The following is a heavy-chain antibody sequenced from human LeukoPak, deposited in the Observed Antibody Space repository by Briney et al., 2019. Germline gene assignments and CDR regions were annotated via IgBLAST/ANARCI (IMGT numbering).Heavy chain of an antibody. J-gene: IGHJ4*02. D-gene: IGHD3-10*01. Sequence: SETLSLTCTVSGGSISSYYWSWVRQYPGKGLEWIGYIYYGGNTNYNPSLKSRVTIFLDTSKNQFSLKLSSVIAADTAVYYCARSGSGSYGPVDYWGQGTLVTVSS. CDR2: IYYGGNT. CDR1: GGSISSYY. CDR3: ARSGSGSYGPVDY. V-gene: IGHV4-59*01.